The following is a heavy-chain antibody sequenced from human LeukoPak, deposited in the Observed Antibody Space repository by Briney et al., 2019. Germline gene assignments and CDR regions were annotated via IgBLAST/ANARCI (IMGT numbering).Heavy chain of an antibody. J-gene: IGHJ4*02. CDR3: ARDLKAMTTAFDY. CDR1: GFTFSSYA. CDR2: ISYDGSNK. Sequence: GRSLRLSCAASGFTFSSYAMHWVRQAPGKGLEWVAVISYDGSNKYYADSVKGRFTISRDNSKNTLYLQMNSLRAEDTAVYYCARDLKAMTTAFDYWGQGTLVTVSS. V-gene: IGHV3-30-3*01. D-gene: IGHD4-11*01.